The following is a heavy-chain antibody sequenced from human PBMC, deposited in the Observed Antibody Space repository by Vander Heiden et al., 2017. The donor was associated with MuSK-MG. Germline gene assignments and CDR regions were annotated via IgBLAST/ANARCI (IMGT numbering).Heavy chain of an antibody. Sequence: EVQLLESGGGLVQPGGSLRLSCAASGFTFSRYALSWVRQAPGKGLEWVSAISGSGGSTYYADSVKGRVTSSRDNSKNTLYLQMNSLRAEDTDVDYCAKTHRPNIVGVVAATAAFDIWGQGKMVTVSS. CDR2: ISGSGGST. J-gene: IGHJ3*02. CDR3: AKTHRPNIVGVVAATAAFDI. CDR1: GFTFSRYA. D-gene: IGHD2-15*01. V-gene: IGHV3-23*01.